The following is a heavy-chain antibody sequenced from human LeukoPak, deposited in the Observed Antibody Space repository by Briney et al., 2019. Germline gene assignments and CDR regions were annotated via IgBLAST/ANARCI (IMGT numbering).Heavy chain of an antibody. CDR2: ISWDGGST. J-gene: IGHJ4*02. V-gene: IGHV3-43D*03. CDR1: GFTFDDYA. CDR3: AKDSGDGYNSIVEY. D-gene: IGHD5-24*01. Sequence: GGSLRLSCAASGFTFDDYAMHWVRQAPGKGLEWVSLISWDGGSTYYADSVKGRFTISRDNSKNSLYLQMNSLRAEDTALYYCAKDSGDGYNSIVEYWGQGTLVTVSS.